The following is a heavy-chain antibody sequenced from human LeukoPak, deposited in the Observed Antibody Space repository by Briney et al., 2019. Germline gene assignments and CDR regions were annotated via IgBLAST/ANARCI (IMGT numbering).Heavy chain of an antibody. CDR2: MNPNSGNT. J-gene: IGHJ5*02. CDR3: ARGSNLARGGNWFDP. V-gene: IGHV1-8*03. D-gene: IGHD3-10*01. Sequence: ASVKVSCKPSGYTFTSYDINWVRQATGQGLEGMGWMNPNSGNTGYAQKFQGRVTITRNTSISTAYMELSSLRSEDTAVYYCARGSNLARGGNWFDPWGQGTLVTVSS. CDR1: GYTFTSYD.